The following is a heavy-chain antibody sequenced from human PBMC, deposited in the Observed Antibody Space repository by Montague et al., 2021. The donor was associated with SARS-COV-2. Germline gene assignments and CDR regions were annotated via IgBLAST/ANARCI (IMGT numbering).Heavy chain of an antibody. CDR1: GGSISSYY. CDR2: IYYNGST. D-gene: IGHD5-24*01. J-gene: IGHJ4*02. Sequence: SETLSLTCTVSGGSISSYYWSWIRQPPGKRLEWIGYIYYNGSTNYNPSLKSPVTISVDTSKNQFSLKLSSVTAADTAVYYCARGDVEMATIKSGGPFYHFDYWGQGTLVTVSS. CDR3: ARGDVEMATIKSGGPFYHFDY. V-gene: IGHV4-59*13.